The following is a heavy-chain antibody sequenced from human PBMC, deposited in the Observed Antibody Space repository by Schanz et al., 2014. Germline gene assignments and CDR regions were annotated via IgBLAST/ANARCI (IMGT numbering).Heavy chain of an antibody. V-gene: IGHV3-74*01. CDR3: ARDTLWFGDINDAFDV. J-gene: IGHJ3*01. CDR2: IQSDGSIT. Sequence: EVQLVESGGGVVHPGGSLRLSCAASGFTFSSYWMHWVRQAPGKGLVWVSRIQSDGSITTYADSVKGRFAISRDNAKNTLYLQMNSLGAEDTAVYYCARDTLWFGDINDAFDVWGHGTMVTVS. CDR1: GFTFSSYW. D-gene: IGHD3-10*01.